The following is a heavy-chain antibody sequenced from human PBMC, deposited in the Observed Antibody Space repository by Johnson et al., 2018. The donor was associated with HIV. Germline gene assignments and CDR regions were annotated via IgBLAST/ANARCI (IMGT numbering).Heavy chain of an antibody. CDR3: AKGIRERKGAGAFDI. V-gene: IGHV3-30*02. CDR2: IRYDGSNK. J-gene: IGHJ3*02. Sequence: QVQLVESGGGVVQPGGSLRLSCAASGFTFSSYGMHWVRQAPGKGLEWVAFIRYDGSNKYYADPVKGRFTISRDHSKNTLYLQMNSRRAEDTAVYYCAKGIRERKGAGAFDIWGQGTMVTVSS. CDR1: GFTFSSYG. D-gene: IGHD3-16*01.